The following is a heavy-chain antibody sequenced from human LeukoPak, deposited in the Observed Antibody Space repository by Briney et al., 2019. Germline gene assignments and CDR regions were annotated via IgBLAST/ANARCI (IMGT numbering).Heavy chain of an antibody. Sequence: SETLSLTCTVSGGSFSSSSYYWGWIRQPPGKGLEWIGSIYYSGSTYYNPSLKSRVTISVDTSKNQFSLKLSSVTAADTAVYYCARRTDSSLALDYWGQGTLVTVSS. D-gene: IGHD6-6*01. CDR3: ARRTDSSLALDY. J-gene: IGHJ4*02. CDR2: IYYSGST. CDR1: GGSFSSSSYY. V-gene: IGHV4-39*07.